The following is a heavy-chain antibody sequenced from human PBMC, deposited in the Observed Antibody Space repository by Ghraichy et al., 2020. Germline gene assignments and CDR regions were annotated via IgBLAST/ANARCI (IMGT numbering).Heavy chain of an antibody. Sequence: SETLSLTCTVSGGSISSGGYYWSWIRQHPGKGLEWIGYIYYSGSTSYNPSLKSRVTISVDTSKNQFSLKLSSVTAADTAVYYCARRSGDLVGGMDVWGQGTTVTVSS. CDR2: IYYSGST. V-gene: IGHV4-31*03. D-gene: IGHD2-21*01. J-gene: IGHJ6*02. CDR1: GGSISSGGYY. CDR3: ARRSGDLVGGMDV.